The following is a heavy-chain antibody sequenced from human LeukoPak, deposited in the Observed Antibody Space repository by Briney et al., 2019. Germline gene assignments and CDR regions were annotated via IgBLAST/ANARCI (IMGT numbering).Heavy chain of an antibody. J-gene: IGHJ4*02. Sequence: SETLSLTCTVSGGSISSSSYYWGWIRQPPGKGLEWIGSIYYSGSTYYNPSLKSRVTISVDTSKNQFSLKLSSVTAADTAVYYCARDDYDILTGPPNYWGQGTLVTVSS. D-gene: IGHD3-9*01. CDR3: ARDDYDILTGPPNY. V-gene: IGHV4-39*01. CDR2: IYYSGST. CDR1: GGSISSSSYY.